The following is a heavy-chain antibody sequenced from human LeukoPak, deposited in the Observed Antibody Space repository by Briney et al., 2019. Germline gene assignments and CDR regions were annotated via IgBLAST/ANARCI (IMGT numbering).Heavy chain of an antibody. Sequence: NTSETLSLTCTVSGGSISSYYWSWIRQPAGKGLEWIGRIYTSGSTNYNPSLKSRVTMSVDTSKNQFSLKLSSVTAADTAVYYCARGRDDYVWGSYRRNWFDPWGQGTLVTVSS. CDR2: IYTSGST. D-gene: IGHD3-16*02. J-gene: IGHJ5*02. CDR1: GGSISSYY. CDR3: ARGRDDYVWGSYRRNWFDP. V-gene: IGHV4-4*07.